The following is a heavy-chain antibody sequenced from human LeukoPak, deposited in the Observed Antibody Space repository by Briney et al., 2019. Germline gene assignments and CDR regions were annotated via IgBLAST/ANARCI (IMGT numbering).Heavy chain of an antibody. J-gene: IGHJ4*02. Sequence: GASVKVSCKASGYTFTSYAMHWVRQAPGQRLEWMGWINAGNGNTKYSQEFQGRVTITRDTSTSTAYMELSSLRSEDAAVYYCARDKALLEWLWYPSGRPRFDYWGQGTLVTVSS. D-gene: IGHD3-3*01. CDR2: INAGNGNT. CDR1: GYTFTSYA. CDR3: ARDKALLEWLWYPSGRPRFDY. V-gene: IGHV1-3*03.